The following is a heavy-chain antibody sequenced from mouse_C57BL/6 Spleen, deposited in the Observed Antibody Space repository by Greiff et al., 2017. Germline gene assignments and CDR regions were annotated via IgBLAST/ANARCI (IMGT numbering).Heavy chain of an antibody. CDR3: ARESLFITTPHGYFDV. CDR1: GFTFSSYA. Sequence: EVKLMESGGGLVKPGGSLKLSCAASGFTFSSYAMSWVRQTPEKRLEWVATISDGGSYTYYPDNVKGRFTISRDNAKNNLYLQMSHLKSEDTAMYYCARESLFITTPHGYFDVWGTGTTVTVSS. D-gene: IGHD1-1*01. CDR2: ISDGGSYT. V-gene: IGHV5-4*01. J-gene: IGHJ1*03.